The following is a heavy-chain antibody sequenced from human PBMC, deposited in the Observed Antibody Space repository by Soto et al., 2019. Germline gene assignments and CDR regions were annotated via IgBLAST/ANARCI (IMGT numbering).Heavy chain of an antibody. CDR3: GVGHYYYYGMDV. J-gene: IGHJ6*02. CDR1: GFTFTSSA. V-gene: IGHV1-58*02. Sequence: SVKVSCKASGFTFTSSAMQWVRQARGQRLEWIGWIVVGSGNTNYAQKFQERVTITRDMSTSTAYMELSSLRSEDTAVYYCGVGHYYYYGMDVWGQGTTVTVSS. CDR2: IVVGSGNT.